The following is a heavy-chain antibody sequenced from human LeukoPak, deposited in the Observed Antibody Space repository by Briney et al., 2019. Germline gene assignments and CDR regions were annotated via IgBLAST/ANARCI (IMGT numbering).Heavy chain of an antibody. CDR3: ASDGWREEDI. D-gene: IGHD6-19*01. V-gene: IGHV1-69*01. J-gene: IGHJ3*02. CDR1: GGTFSSYA. CDR2: IIPIFGTA. Sequence: GASVKVSCKASGGTFSSYAISWVRQAPGQGLEWMGGIIPIFGTANYAQKFQGRVTITADESTSTAYMELSSLRSEDTAVYYCASDGWREEDIWGQGTMVTVSS.